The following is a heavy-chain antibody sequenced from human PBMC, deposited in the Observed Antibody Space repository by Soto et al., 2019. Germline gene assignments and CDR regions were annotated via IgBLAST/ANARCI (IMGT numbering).Heavy chain of an antibody. V-gene: IGHV1-69*13. J-gene: IGHJ6*02. CDR2: IIPIFGTA. CDR3: ARGVVNDDYGDYGYYYYGMDV. D-gene: IGHD4-17*01. Sequence: KTFRASVKVSCKASGGTFSSYAISWVRQAPGQGLEWMGGIIPIFGTANYAQKFQGRVTITADESTSTAYMELSSLRSEDTAVYYCARGVVNDDYGDYGYYYYGMDVWGQGTTVTVSS. CDR1: GGTFSSYA.